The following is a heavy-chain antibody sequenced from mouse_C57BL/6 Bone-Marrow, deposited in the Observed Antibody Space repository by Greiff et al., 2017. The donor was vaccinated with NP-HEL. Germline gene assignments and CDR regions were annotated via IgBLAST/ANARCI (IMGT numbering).Heavy chain of an antibody. V-gene: IGHV1-15*01. D-gene: IGHD2-2*01. CDR2: IDPETGGT. CDR3: TTIWLRRYWYFDV. Sequence: QVQLQQSGAELVRPGASVTLSCKASGYTFTDYEMHWVKQTPVHGLEWIGAIDPETGGTAYNQKFKGKAILTADKSSSTAYMELRSLTSEDSAVYYCTTIWLRRYWYFDVWGTVTTVTVSS. J-gene: IGHJ1*03. CDR1: GYTFTDYE.